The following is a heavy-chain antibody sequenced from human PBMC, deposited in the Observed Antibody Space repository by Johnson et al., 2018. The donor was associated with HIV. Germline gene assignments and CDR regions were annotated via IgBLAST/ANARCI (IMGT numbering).Heavy chain of an antibody. D-gene: IGHD5-24*01. CDR2: INWDGGST. Sequence: VQLVESGGGVVRPGGSLRLSCAASGFIFDDYAMSWVRQAPGQVLEWVSGINWDGGSTGFADSVKGRFTISRDNAKNSLYLQMHSLRVEDTAVYYCARACRDGYTCDVYDIWGQGTMVTVSS. J-gene: IGHJ3*02. V-gene: IGHV3-20*04. CDR1: GFIFDDYA. CDR3: ARACRDGYTCDVYDI.